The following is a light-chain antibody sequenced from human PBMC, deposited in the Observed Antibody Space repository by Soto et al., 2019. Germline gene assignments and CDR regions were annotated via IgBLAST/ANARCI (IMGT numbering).Light chain of an antibody. CDR1: QHVSSN. CDR3: QQYNNWPYT. CDR2: RAS. Sequence: EIVMTQSPATLSVSPGGSATLSCRASQHVSSNFAWYRQKPGQAPTLLIYRASTRATGIPARFSGSGSGTEFPLPISRLQSEDFAVYYCQQYNNWPYTFGQGTKLEIK. V-gene: IGKV3-15*01. J-gene: IGKJ2*01.